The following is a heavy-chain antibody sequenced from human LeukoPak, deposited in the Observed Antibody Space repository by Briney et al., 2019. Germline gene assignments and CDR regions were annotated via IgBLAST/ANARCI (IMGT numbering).Heavy chain of an antibody. Sequence: GGSLRLSCAASGFNFSSYAISWVRQAPGKGLEWVSAISGSGGSTYYADSVKGRFTISRDNSKNTLYLQMNSLRAEDTAVYYCAKGIYSSGWFDYWGQGTLVTVSS. CDR2: ISGSGGST. V-gene: IGHV3-23*01. D-gene: IGHD6-19*01. J-gene: IGHJ4*02. CDR3: AKGIYSSGWFDY. CDR1: GFNFSSYA.